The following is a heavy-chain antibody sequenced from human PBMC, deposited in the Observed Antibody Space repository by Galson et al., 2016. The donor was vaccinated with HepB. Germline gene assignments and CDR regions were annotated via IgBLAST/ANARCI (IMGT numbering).Heavy chain of an antibody. J-gene: IGHJ5*02. D-gene: IGHD2-15*01. CDR2: IYSGGST. CDR1: GFTVSNNY. CDR3: ARNRHCSGGSCYGA. V-gene: IGHV3-66*01. Sequence: SLRLSCAASGFTVSNNYMRWVRQAPGRGLEWVSLIYSGGSTYYADPVKGRFTISRDSSKNTLYLQMNSLRAEDTAVYYCARNRHCSGGSCYGAWGQGTLVTVSP.